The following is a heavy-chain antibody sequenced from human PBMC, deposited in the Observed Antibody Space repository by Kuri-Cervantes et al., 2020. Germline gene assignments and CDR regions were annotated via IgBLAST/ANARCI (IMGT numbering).Heavy chain of an antibody. CDR2: MNPNSGNT. Sequence: ASVKVSCKASGYTFTSYDINWVRRATGQGLEWMGWMNPNSGNTGYAQKFQGRVTMTRNTSISTAYMELSSLRSEDTAVYYCAKLRIAAAGFDYWGLGTLVTVSS. J-gene: IGHJ4*02. V-gene: IGHV1-8*01. CDR1: GYTFTSYD. D-gene: IGHD6-13*01. CDR3: AKLRIAAAGFDY.